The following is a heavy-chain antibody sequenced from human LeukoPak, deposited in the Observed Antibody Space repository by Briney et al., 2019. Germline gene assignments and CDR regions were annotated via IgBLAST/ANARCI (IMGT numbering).Heavy chain of an antibody. V-gene: IGHV3-21*01. D-gene: IGHD5-18*01. CDR3: VRGDKGYRSNYA. Sequence: GGSLRLSCAASGFTFSSYSMNWVRQAPGKGLEWVSSISSSSYIYYADSVKGRFTISRDNAKNSLYLQMNSLRAEDTAVYYCVRGDKGYRSNYAWGQGTLVTVSS. CDR2: ISSSSYI. J-gene: IGHJ5*02. CDR1: GFTFSSYS.